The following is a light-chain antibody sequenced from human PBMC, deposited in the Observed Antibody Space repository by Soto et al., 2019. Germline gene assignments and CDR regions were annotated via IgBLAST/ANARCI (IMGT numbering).Light chain of an antibody. V-gene: IGKV2-24*01. Sequence: DIVLTQTPLSLVVTLGQPASISCKSIQSLAFRDGNIYLNWLQQRPGQPPRLLIYKTSNRLCGVPDRFSGSGAGTEFTLNISKVEAEDVGVYYCAEAALLPHAFGQGTKVEIK. CDR3: AEAALLPHA. CDR1: QSLAFRDGNIY. J-gene: IGKJ1*01. CDR2: KTS.